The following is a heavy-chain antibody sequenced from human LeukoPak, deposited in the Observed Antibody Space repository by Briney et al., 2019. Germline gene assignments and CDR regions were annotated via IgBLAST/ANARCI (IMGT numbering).Heavy chain of an antibody. V-gene: IGHV1-18*01. CDR2: ISAYNGNT. Sequence: ASVKVSCKASGGTFSSYAISWVRQAPGQGLEWMGWISAYNGNTNYAQKLQGRVTMTTDTSTSTAYMELRSLRSDDTAVYYCARCPTMVRGVRGFDPWGQGTLVTVSS. CDR1: GGTFSSYA. J-gene: IGHJ5*02. CDR3: ARCPTMVRGVRGFDP. D-gene: IGHD3-10*01.